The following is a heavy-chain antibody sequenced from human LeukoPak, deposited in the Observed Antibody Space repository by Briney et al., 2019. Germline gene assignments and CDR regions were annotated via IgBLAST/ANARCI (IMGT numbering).Heavy chain of an antibody. Sequence: SETLSLTCTVSGGSISSSSYYWGWIRQPPGKGLEWIGSIYYSGSTYYNPSLKSRVTISVDTSKNQFSLKLNSVTAADTAVYYCARERREYSSPGPFDYWGQGTLVTVSS. CDR3: ARERREYSSPGPFDY. J-gene: IGHJ4*02. CDR2: IYYSGST. V-gene: IGHV4-39*07. CDR1: GGSISSSSYY. D-gene: IGHD6-6*01.